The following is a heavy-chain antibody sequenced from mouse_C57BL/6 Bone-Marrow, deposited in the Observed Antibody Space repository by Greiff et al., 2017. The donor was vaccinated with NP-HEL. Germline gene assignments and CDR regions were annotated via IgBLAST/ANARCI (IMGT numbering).Heavy chain of an antibody. CDR3: ARDSSSYYYAMDY. Sequence: QVQLQQPGAELVKPGASVKLSCKASGYTFTSYWMHWVKQRPGQGLEWIGVIHPNSGSTNYNEKFKSKATLTVDKSSSTAYMQLSSLTSEDSAVYYSARDSSSYYYAMDYWGQGTSVTVSS. J-gene: IGHJ4*01. V-gene: IGHV1-64*01. CDR2: IHPNSGST. D-gene: IGHD3-2*02. CDR1: GYTFTSYW.